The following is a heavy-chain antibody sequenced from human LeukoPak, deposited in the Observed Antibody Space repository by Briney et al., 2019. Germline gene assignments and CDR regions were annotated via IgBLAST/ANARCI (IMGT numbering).Heavy chain of an antibody. D-gene: IGHD2-15*01. Sequence: RGCLRLSCAASGFTFSSSSMNWGRQAPGKGLDWVSSISRHSEYIIYSGSVKGRVTISRGNAKNSLYLQMNSLRREDTAVYYCARGAYCSGSCPGAFDSWGQGTMGTVSS. J-gene: IGHJ3*02. V-gene: IGHV3-21*01. CDR3: ARGAYCSGSCPGAFDS. CDR1: GFTFSSSS. CDR2: ISRHSEYI.